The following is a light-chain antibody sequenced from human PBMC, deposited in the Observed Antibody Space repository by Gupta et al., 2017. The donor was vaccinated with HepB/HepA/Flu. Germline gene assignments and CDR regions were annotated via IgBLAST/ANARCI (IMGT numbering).Light chain of an antibody. Sequence: QSALTQPASVSGSPGQSITISCTGTTSDVGGYAYVSWYQQHPGKAPKLMIYDVSNRPSGVSNRFSGPKSGNTAFLTIFGLQAEDEADYHCSSYTSSSTLVFGGGTKITVL. J-gene: IGLJ2*01. CDR1: TSDVGGYAY. CDR3: SSYTSSSTLV. CDR2: DVS. V-gene: IGLV2-14*01.